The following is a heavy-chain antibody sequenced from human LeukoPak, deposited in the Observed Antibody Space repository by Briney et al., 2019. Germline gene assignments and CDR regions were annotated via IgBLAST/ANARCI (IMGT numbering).Heavy chain of an antibody. CDR1: GXTFSSYG. CDR2: IWYDGSYK. V-gene: IGHV3-33*06. Sequence: GGSLRLSCAASGXTFSSYGVHWVRQAPGKGLEWVAVIWYDGSYKYYGDSVKGRFTISRDNSKNTLSLQMNSLRAEDTGVYYCAKQYYYGSGTLRGMDVWGQGTTVTVSS. CDR3: AKQYYYGSGTLRGMDV. D-gene: IGHD3-10*01. J-gene: IGHJ6*02.